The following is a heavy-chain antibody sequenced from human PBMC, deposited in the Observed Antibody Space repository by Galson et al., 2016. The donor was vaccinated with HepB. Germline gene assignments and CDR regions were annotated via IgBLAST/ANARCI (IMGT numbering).Heavy chain of an antibody. CDR2: IYYSEST. V-gene: IGHV4-59*01. J-gene: IGHJ3*02. CDR1: GGSISSYY. Sequence: ETLSLTCIVSGGSISSYYWSWIRQPPGKGLEWIGYIYYSESTNYNPSLKSRVTISVDTSKNQFSLKLSSVTAADTAVYYCVRDNGAFDIWGQGTMVTVSS. CDR3: VRDNGAFDI.